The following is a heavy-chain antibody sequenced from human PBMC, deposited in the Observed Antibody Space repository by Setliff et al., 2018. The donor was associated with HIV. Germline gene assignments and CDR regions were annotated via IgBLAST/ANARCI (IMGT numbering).Heavy chain of an antibody. V-gene: IGHV4-4*02. CDR2: IYHSGST. CDR1: GGSISTSNW. Sequence: PSETLSLTCAVSGGSISTSNWWTWVRQPPGKGLEWLGEIYHSGSTNYNPSLKRRVTISVDKSKNQFSLKLNSVTAADTAVYYCAREGDWNYFDYWGQVALVTVSS. D-gene: IGHD2-21*02. CDR3: AREGDWNYFDY. J-gene: IGHJ4*02.